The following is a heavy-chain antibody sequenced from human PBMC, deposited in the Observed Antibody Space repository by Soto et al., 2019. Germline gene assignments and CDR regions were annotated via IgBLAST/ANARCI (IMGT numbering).Heavy chain of an antibody. Sequence: QVQLVQSGAEVKKPGASVKVACKASGYTFNNYGISWVRQAPGQGLEWMGWIGPYNGNTDHAQNFQGRVTMTTDTYTKTAYMELWSLRTDVTAFDDCARCYCSVGSCFTCWHFDLWGRGTLVTVSS. CDR1: GYTFNNYG. CDR2: IGPYNGNT. D-gene: IGHD2-15*01. J-gene: IGHJ2*01. V-gene: IGHV1-18*01. CDR3: ARCYCSVGSCFTCWHFDL.